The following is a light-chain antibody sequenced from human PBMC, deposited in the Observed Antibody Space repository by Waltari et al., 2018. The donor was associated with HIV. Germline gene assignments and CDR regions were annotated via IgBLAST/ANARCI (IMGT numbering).Light chain of an antibody. CDR3: AAWDGSLNGWV. J-gene: IGLJ3*02. CDR1: SSNIGSNT. V-gene: IGLV1-44*01. Sequence: QSVLTQPPSASGTPGQRVTISCSGSSSNIGSNTANWYQQLPGTAPKLLIYNNNQRPSGVPDRFSGSKSGTSASLAISGLQSEDEADYYCAAWDGSLNGWVFGGGTKLTVL. CDR2: NNN.